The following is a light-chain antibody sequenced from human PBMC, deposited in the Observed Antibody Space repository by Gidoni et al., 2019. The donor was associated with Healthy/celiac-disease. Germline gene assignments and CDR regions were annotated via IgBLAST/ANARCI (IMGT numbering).Light chain of an antibody. CDR3: MQALQTPWT. Sequence: IVMTLSPLSLLVTPGEPASISCRSTQSLLHSNGYNYFDWYLQKPGQSPQLLIYLGSNRASGVPDRFSCSGSGTDFTLKISRVEAEDVGVYYCMQALQTPWTFGQGTKVEIK. CDR1: QSLLHSNGYNY. CDR2: LGS. V-gene: IGKV2-28*01. J-gene: IGKJ1*01.